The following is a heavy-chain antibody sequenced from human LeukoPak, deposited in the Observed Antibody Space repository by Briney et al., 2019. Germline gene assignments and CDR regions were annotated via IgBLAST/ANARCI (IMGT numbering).Heavy chain of an antibody. V-gene: IGHV4-59*01. D-gene: IGHD2-15*01. CDR2: IYYSGST. J-gene: IGHJ6*02. CDR3: ARGYCSSCMDV. CDR1: GGSISNYY. Sequence: PSETLSLTCTVSGGSISNYYWSWIRQSPGKGLEWIGYIYYSGSTNYNPSLKSRVTISVDTSKNQFSLKLSSVTAADTAVYYCARGYCSSCMDVWGQGTTVTVSS.